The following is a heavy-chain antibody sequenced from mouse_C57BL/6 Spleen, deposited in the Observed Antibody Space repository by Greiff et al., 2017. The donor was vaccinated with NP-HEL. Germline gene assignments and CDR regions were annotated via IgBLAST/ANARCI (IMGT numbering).Heavy chain of an antibody. CDR2: IYPRSGNT. J-gene: IGHJ2*01. D-gene: IGHD4-1*01. CDR1: GYTFTSYG. CDR3: ARGAPGTGDY. Sequence: QVQLQQSGAELARPGASVKLSCKASGYTFTSYGISWVKQRTGQGLEWIGEIYPRSGNTYYNERFKGKATLTADKSSSTAYMELRSLTSEDSAVYFCARGAPGTGDYWGQGTTLTVSS. V-gene: IGHV1-81*01.